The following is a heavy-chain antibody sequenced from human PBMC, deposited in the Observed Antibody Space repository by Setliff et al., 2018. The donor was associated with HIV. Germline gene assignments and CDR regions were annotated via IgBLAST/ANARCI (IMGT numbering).Heavy chain of an antibody. CDR3: ATSVATFDSVDY. CDR1: GYTFTRYD. J-gene: IGHJ4*02. CDR2: MNPNSGNT. Sequence: GASVKVSCKASGYTFTRYDINWVRQATGQGLAWMGWMNPNSGNTGYAQKFQGRVTMTRNTSISTAYMELSSLRSEDTAVYYCATSVATFDSVDYWGQGTLVTVSS. D-gene: IGHD1-26*01. V-gene: IGHV1-8*01.